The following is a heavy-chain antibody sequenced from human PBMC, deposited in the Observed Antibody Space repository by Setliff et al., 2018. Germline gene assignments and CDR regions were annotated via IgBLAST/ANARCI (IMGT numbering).Heavy chain of an antibody. CDR2: INQDGSDK. J-gene: IGHJ3*02. Sequence: GGSLRLSCAASGFTFTTYWMSWFRQAPGRGLEWAANINQDGSDKYSVDSVKGRFTISRDNAKNPLYLQMSSLRAEDTAVYYCAREDDVNTCDIWGQGTMVTVSS. CDR3: AREDDVNTCDI. CDR1: GFTFTTYW. V-gene: IGHV3-7*01.